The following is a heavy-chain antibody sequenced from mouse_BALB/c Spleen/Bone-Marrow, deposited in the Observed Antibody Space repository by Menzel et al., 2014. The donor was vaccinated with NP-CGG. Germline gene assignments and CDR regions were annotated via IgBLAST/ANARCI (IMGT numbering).Heavy chain of an antibody. J-gene: IGHJ3*01. CDR2: IAPANGNT. D-gene: IGHD1-1*01. CDR1: GFNIKDAY. Sequence: VQLQQSGAELVKPGASVKLSCTASGFNIKDAYMHWVKQRPAQGLEWIGRIAPANGNTKYDPKFQGKATITADTSSNTAYLQLSSLTSEDTAVYYCASYYYGSSRFAYWGQGTLVTVSA. V-gene: IGHV14-3*02. CDR3: ASYYYGSSRFAY.